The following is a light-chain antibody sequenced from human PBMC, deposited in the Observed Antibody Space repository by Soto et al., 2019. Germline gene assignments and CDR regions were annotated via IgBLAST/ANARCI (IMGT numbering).Light chain of an antibody. CDR2: GAS. J-gene: IGKJ1*01. CDR1: QNVSSNL. V-gene: IGKV3-20*01. CDR3: QKYGNFWT. Sequence: TGVSQSPGTLSLYPGERATLSCRASQNVSSNLLVWYQQHPGQAPRLLIYGASSRATGIPDRFSGSGSGTDFSLTIRRLEPDDFAVYYGQKYGNFWTFGQGTKVDIK.